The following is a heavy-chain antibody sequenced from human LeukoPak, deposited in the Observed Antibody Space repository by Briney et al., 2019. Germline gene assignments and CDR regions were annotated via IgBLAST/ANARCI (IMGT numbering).Heavy chain of an antibody. V-gene: IGHV3-23*01. CDR1: GITFKNYA. D-gene: IGHD4-23*01. CDR2: ISGSGSGT. J-gene: IGHJ4*02. CDR3: AKETSAVVTPGVVDY. Sequence: GGSLRLSCTASGITFKNYAMSWVRQAPGKGLQWVSAISGSGSGTYYADSVKGRFSISRDNFKNTLSLQMNSLRAEDTAVYYCAKETSAVVTPGVVDYWGQGTLVTVSS.